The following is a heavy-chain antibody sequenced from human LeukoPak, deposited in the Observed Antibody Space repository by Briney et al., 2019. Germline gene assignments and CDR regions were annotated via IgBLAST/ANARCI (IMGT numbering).Heavy chain of an antibody. CDR3: SRGSGWLSVY. D-gene: IGHD6-19*01. CDR2: ISGGTT. CDR1: EFTFGAYL. Sequence: GGSLRLSCTASEFTFGAYLMSWFRQAPGKGLEWIGFISGGTTEYAASVKGRFTISRDDSTSIAYLQMNSLTTEDTAVYYCSRGSGWLSVYWGQGTLVTVSS. J-gene: IGHJ4*02. V-gene: IGHV3-49*03.